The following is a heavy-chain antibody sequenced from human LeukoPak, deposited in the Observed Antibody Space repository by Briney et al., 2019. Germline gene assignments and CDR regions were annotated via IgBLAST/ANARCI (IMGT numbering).Heavy chain of an antibody. CDR3: ARGGPWAAAGRSLDY. Sequence: ASVKVSCKASGYTFTSYYMHWVRQAPGQGLEWMGIINPSGGSTSYAQKFQGRVTMTRDTSTSTVYMELSSLRSEDTAVYYCARGGPWAAAGRSLDYWGQGTLVTVSS. CDR1: GYTFTSYY. CDR2: INPSGGST. J-gene: IGHJ4*02. V-gene: IGHV1-46*01. D-gene: IGHD6-13*01.